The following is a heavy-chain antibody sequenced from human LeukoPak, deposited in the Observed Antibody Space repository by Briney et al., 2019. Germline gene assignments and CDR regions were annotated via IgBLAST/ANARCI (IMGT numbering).Heavy chain of an antibody. D-gene: IGHD3-22*01. Sequence: SGGSLRLSCAASGFTFSSYAMSWVRQAPGKGLEWVSAISGSGGSTYYADSVKGRFTISRDNSKNTLYLQMNSLRAEDTAVYYCAKEYYYDSSGYLDYWGQGTLVTVSS. V-gene: IGHV3-23*01. CDR2: ISGSGGST. J-gene: IGHJ4*02. CDR1: GFTFSSYA. CDR3: AKEYYYDSSGYLDY.